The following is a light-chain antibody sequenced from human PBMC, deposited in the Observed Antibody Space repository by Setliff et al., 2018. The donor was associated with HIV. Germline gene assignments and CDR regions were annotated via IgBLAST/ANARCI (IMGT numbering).Light chain of an antibody. Sequence: QSVLTQPASVSGSPGQSITISCTGTSSDFGSYNLVSWYQQHPDKAPKLMIYEVSNRPSGVSNRFSGSKSGNTASLTISGLQAEDEADYYCSSYASSSTLYVFGTGTKVTVL. CDR1: SSDFGSYNL. CDR2: EVS. CDR3: SSYASSSTLYV. V-gene: IGLV2-14*02. J-gene: IGLJ1*01.